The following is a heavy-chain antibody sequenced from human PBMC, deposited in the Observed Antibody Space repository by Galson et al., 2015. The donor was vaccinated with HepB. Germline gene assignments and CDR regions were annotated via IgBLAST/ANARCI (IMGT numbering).Heavy chain of an antibody. Sequence: CAISGDSVSSNRAAWNWIRQSPSRGLEWLGRTYYRSKWYNDYAESVKGRLTFIPDTSKNQISLQLNAVTPEDTAVYYCARQLGSVFGYWGQGALVTVSS. J-gene: IGHJ4*02. V-gene: IGHV6-1*01. D-gene: IGHD7-27*01. CDR2: TYYRSKWYN. CDR1: GDSVSSNRAA. CDR3: ARQLGSVFGY.